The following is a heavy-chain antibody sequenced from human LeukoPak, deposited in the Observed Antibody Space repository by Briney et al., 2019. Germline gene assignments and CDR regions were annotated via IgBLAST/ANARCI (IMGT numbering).Heavy chain of an antibody. D-gene: IGHD3-9*01. J-gene: IGHJ4*02. CDR2: ISYDGSNK. V-gene: IGHV3-30*18. Sequence: GGSLRLSCAASGFTFSSYAMSWVRQAPGKGLEWVAVISYDGSNKYYADSVKGRFTISRDNSKNTLYLQMNSLTAEDTAVYYCAKNPYYDILTGYPDYWGQGTLVTVSS. CDR3: AKNPYYDILTGYPDY. CDR1: GFTFSSYA.